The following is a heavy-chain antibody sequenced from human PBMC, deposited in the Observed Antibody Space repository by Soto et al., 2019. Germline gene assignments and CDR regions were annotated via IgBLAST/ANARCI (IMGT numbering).Heavy chain of an antibody. J-gene: IGHJ3*02. CDR3: ATVRWELHDAFDI. CDR1: GGSISTGGYY. V-gene: IGHV4-31*03. Sequence: QVQLQESCPGLVKPSQTLSLTCTVSGGSISTGGYYWSWIRQHPGRGLEWIGYIYHSGMTFSNPSLQSRVAISIDTSENQFSLKLSSVTAADTAVYYCATVRWELHDAFDIWGHGTMVSVSS. D-gene: IGHD4-17*01. CDR2: IYHSGMT.